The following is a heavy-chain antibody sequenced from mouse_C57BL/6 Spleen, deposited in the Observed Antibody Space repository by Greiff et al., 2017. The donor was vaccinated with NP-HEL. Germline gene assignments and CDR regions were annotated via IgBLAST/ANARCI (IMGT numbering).Heavy chain of an antibody. Sequence: VQLQQPGAELVKPGASVKLSCKASGYTFTSYWMHWVKQRPGQGLEWIGMIHPNSGSTNYNEKFKSKATLTVDKSSSTAYMQLSSLTSEDSAVYYCARRDSNYGVYPYWGQGTTLTVSS. V-gene: IGHV1-64*01. J-gene: IGHJ2*01. CDR1: GYTFTSYW. D-gene: IGHD2-5*01. CDR3: ARRDSNYGVYPY. CDR2: IHPNSGST.